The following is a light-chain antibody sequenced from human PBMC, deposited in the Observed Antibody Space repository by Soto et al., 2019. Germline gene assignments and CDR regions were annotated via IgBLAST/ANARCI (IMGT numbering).Light chain of an antibody. Sequence: EIVLTQSPANLSLSPGERATLSCGASQRVYSGYVAWYQQKPGLAPRLLIYDASNRATGIPDRFSGSGSATDFTLIISRLEPEDFAVYYCQQYGSSPYTFGQGTKLEIK. V-gene: IGKV3D-20*01. CDR3: QQYGSSPYT. J-gene: IGKJ2*01. CDR2: DAS. CDR1: QRVYSGY.